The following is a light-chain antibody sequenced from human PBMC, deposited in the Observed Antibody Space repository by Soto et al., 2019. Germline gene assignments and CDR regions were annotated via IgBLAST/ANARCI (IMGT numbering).Light chain of an antibody. Sequence: EIVMTQSPATLSVSPGERVTLSCRASQSVTSNLAWYQQKPGQAPRLLIYGASTRATGTPARFSGSGSGTEFTLTISSLQSEDFAVYYCQQYNNWLRTFGQGTKVDI. CDR2: GAS. CDR3: QQYNNWLRT. J-gene: IGKJ2*01. V-gene: IGKV3-15*01. CDR1: QSVTSN.